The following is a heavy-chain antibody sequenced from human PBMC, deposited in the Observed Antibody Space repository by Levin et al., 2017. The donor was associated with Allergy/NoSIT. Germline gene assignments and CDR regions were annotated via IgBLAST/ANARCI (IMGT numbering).Heavy chain of an antibody. CDR1: GGSISSYY. V-gene: IGHV4-59*01. Sequence: SQTLSLTCTVSGGSISSYYWSWIRQPPGKGLEWIGYIYYSGSTNYNPSLKSRVTISVDTSKNQFSLKLSSVTAADTAVYYCARVSPLYFGDYRTSVFDYWGQGTLVTVSS. CDR3: ARVSPLYFGDYRTSVFDY. D-gene: IGHD4-17*01. J-gene: IGHJ4*02. CDR2: IYYSGST.